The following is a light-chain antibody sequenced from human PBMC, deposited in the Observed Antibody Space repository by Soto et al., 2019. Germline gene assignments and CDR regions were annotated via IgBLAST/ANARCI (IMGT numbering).Light chain of an antibody. J-gene: IGKJ2*01. V-gene: IGKV4-1*01. CDR1: QSVLYSSNNKNY. Sequence: DIVMTQSPDSLAVSLGERATINCKSSQSVLYSSNNKNYLAWYQQKPGQPPKLLIYWASTRESGVPDRFSGGGSGTDFTLTISSLQAEDVAVYYYQQYYSTPLYTFGQGTKLEIK. CDR2: WAS. CDR3: QQYYSTPLYT.